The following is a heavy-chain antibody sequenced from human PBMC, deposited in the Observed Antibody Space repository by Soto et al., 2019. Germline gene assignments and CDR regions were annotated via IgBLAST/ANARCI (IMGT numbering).Heavy chain of an antibody. D-gene: IGHD3-22*01. CDR2: INAGNGNT. V-gene: IGHV1-3*01. CDR3: ARNPTYYYDSSGYTTFDY. J-gene: IGHJ4*02. Sequence: ASVKVSCKASGYTFTSYAMHWVRQAPGQRLEWMGWINAGNGNTKYSQKFQGRVTITRDTSASTAYMELSSLRSEETAVYYCARNPTYYYDSSGYTTFDYWGQGTLVTVSS. CDR1: GYTFTSYA.